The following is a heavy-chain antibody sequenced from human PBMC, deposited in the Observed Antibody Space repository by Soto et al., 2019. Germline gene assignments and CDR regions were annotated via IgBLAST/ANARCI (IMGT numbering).Heavy chain of an antibody. Sequence: EVQLLESGGGLVQPGGSLRLSCAASGFTFSSYSMTWVRQAPGKGLEWVSDISGSGDNTYYADSVKGRFTISRDNSKNTLYLQMNGLRAEDTALYYCAKRERRPASGPYWGQGTLVTVSS. D-gene: IGHD1-1*01. CDR2: ISGSGDNT. V-gene: IGHV3-23*01. CDR3: AKRERRPASGPY. CDR1: GFTFSSYS. J-gene: IGHJ4*02.